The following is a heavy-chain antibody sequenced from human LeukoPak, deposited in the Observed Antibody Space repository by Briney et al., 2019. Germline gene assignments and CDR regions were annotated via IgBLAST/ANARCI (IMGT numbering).Heavy chain of an antibody. J-gene: IGHJ5*02. D-gene: IGHD3-9*01. Sequence: GESLKISCKGSGYSFTSYWIGWVRQMPGKGLEWMGIIYPGDSDTRYSPSFQGQVTISADKSISTAYLQWSSLKASDTAMYYCARHLASSYDILTGPNWFDPWGQGTLVTVSS. V-gene: IGHV5-51*01. CDR1: GYSFTSYW. CDR3: ARHLASSYDILTGPNWFDP. CDR2: IYPGDSDT.